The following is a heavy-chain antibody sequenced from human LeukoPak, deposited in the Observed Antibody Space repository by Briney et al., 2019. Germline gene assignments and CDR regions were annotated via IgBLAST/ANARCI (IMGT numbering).Heavy chain of an antibody. Sequence: SETLSLTCAVYGGSSSGYYWSWIRQPPGKGLEWIGEINQSGSTNQNPSLKSRVTISIDTFKNQFSLKLSSVTAADTAVYYCARGYGSGSYFVYWGQGTLVTVSS. CDR1: GGSSSGYY. CDR3: ARGYGSGSYFVY. CDR2: INQSGST. V-gene: IGHV4-34*01. D-gene: IGHD3-10*01. J-gene: IGHJ4*02.